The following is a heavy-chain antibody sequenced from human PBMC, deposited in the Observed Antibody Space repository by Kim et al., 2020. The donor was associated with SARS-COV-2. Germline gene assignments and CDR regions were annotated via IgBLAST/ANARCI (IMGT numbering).Heavy chain of an antibody. CDR3: ARGREGYISSWYLDY. D-gene: IGHD6-13*01. V-gene: IGHV4-59*01. CDR2: IYYSGST. J-gene: IGHJ4*02. CDR1: GGSISSYY. Sequence: SETLSLTCTASGGSISSYYWSWIRQPPGKGLEWIGYIYYSGSTNYNPSLKSRVTISVDTSKNQFSLKLSSVTAADTAVYYCARGREGYISSWYLDYWGQGTLVTVSS.